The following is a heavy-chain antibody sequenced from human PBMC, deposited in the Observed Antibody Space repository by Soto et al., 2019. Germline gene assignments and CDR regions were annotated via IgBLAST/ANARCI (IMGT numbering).Heavy chain of an antibody. CDR1: GFTFSGYW. CDR2: IKEDGSEK. Sequence: EVHLVESGGHLVKPGGFLRLSCAGSGFTFSGYWMSWVRQAPGKGLEWVANIKEDGSEKYYVDSVEGRFTISRDNAKNSLYLQMNSLRAEDTGVYYCAKHDYGWGSYRTFDYWGQGTLVTVSS. J-gene: IGHJ4*02. CDR3: AKHDYGWGSYRTFDY. D-gene: IGHD3-16*02. V-gene: IGHV3-7*01.